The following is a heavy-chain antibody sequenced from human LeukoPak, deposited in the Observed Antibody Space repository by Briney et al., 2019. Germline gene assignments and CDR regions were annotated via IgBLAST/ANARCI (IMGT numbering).Heavy chain of an antibody. D-gene: IGHD6-13*01. CDR2: ISSSGSTI. CDR1: GFTFSSYS. V-gene: IGHV3-48*04. CDR3: ARVPVAAAGTSFWFDP. Sequence: PGGSLRLSCAASGFTFSSYSMNWVRQAPGKGLEWVSYISSSGSTIYYADSVKGRFTISRDNAKNSLYLQMNSLRAEDTAVYYCARVPVAAAGTSFWFDPWGQGTLVTVSS. J-gene: IGHJ5*02.